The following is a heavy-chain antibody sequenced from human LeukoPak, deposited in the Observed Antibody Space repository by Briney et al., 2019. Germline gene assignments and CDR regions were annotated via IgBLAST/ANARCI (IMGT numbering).Heavy chain of an antibody. CDR1: GGSISSYC. CDR3: ARAYDFWSGYRYFDY. V-gene: IGHV4-4*07. J-gene: IGHJ4*02. D-gene: IGHD3-3*01. Sequence: SETLSLTRTASGGSISSYCWSWIRQPAGKGLEWIGRIYTSGSTNYNPSLKSRVTMSVDTSKNQFSLRLSSVTAADTAVYYCARAYDFWSGYRYFDYWGQGTLVTVSS. CDR2: IYTSGST.